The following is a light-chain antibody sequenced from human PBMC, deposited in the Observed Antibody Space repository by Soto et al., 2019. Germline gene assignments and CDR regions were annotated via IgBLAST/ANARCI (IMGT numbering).Light chain of an antibody. CDR3: QQYGSSPPGKT. CDR1: QSVISNY. V-gene: IGKV3-20*01. CDR2: GAS. J-gene: IGKJ1*01. Sequence: EIVLTQSPGTLSLSPGERATLSCRASQSVISNYLAWYQQKPGQAPRLLIYGASSRATGIPDRFSGSGSGTAFTLIISSLEPEDFSVYYCQQYGSSPPGKTFGQGTKVEIK.